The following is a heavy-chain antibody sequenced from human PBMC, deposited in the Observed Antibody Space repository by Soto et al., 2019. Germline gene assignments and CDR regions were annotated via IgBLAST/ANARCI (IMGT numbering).Heavy chain of an antibody. CDR1: GSTFDDNG. Sequence: EVRLVESGGGVVRPGGSLRLSCAASGSTFDDNGMSWVRQAPGKGLEWVSGINRNGGSTGYADSVKGRFTISRDNAKNSLYLQMNSLRAEDTALYYCARSVGATNWFDPWGQGTLVTVSS. CDR3: ARSVGATNWFDP. CDR2: INRNGGST. D-gene: IGHD1-26*01. V-gene: IGHV3-20*04. J-gene: IGHJ5*02.